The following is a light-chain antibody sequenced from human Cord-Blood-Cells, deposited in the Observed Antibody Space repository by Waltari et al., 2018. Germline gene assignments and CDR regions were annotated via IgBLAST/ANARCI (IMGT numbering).Light chain of an antibody. CDR3: QQYYSTPPIT. CDR2: WSS. V-gene: IGKV4-1*01. J-gene: IGKJ5*01. CDR1: QSVLYSFNNKNY. Sequence: DIVMTQSPDSLAVSLGARATTNCKSSQSVLYSFNNKNYLALYQQKPGKPPKLLIDWSSTRESGVPDRFSGSGSGTDFTLTISSLQAEDVAVYYCQQYYSTPPITFGQGTRLEIK.